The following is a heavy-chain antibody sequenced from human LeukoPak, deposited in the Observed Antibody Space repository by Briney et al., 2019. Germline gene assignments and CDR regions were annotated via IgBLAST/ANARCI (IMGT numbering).Heavy chain of an antibody. D-gene: IGHD3-10*01. CDR3: AKSFRAVNWFDP. CDR1: GYTFTRYY. V-gene: IGHV1-46*01. CDR2: IIPSGGST. J-gene: IGHJ5*02. Sequence: ASVNVSCKPPGYTFTRYYMNWVRQAPGQGLEWMGIIIPSGGSTNYAQKFQGRVTMTRDTSTSTIYMEVSSLRSEDTAVYYCAKSFRAVNWFDPWGQGTLVTVSS.